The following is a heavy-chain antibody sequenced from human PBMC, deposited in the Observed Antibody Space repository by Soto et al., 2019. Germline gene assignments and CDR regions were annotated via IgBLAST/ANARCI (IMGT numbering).Heavy chain of an antibody. D-gene: IGHD6-13*01. CDR3: ASSYGTSWYGDY. V-gene: IGHV1-8*01. Sequence: ASVKVSCKASGYTFTSYDINWVRQATGQGLEWMGWMNPNSGNTGYAQKFQGRVTMTTDKSTSTTYMELTSLRSEDTAVYYCASSYGTSWYGDYWGQGDLVTVSS. CDR2: MNPNSGNT. J-gene: IGHJ4*02. CDR1: GYTFTSYD.